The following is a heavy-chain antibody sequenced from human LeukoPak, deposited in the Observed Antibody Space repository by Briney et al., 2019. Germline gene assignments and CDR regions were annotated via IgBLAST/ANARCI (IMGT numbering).Heavy chain of an antibody. J-gene: IGHJ5*01. Sequence: SETLSLTCNVSGDSIGSSSYSWGWIRQTPEKGLEWIGSIFYSGSTYYTPSLKSRVTMSLDTSKNQFSLRLTSVTAADTAVYYCARQVAIVEPTDPNWFDSWGQGTLVTVSS. CDR2: IFYSGST. CDR1: GDSIGSSSYS. V-gene: IGHV4-39*07. CDR3: ARQVAIVEPTDPNWFDS. D-gene: IGHD1-26*01.